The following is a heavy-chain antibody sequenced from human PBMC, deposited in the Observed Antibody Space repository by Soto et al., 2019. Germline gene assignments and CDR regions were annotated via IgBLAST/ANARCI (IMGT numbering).Heavy chain of an antibody. CDR2: ISGYNGNT. Sequence: QVQLVQSGVEVNKPGAAVEVSCKTSGYTFINHGISWVRQAPGQGPEWMGWISGYNGNTKYAQRFQGRVTLTTATSTRTAYMELRSLRSDDAAVSYCARARVATRLDAFDIWGQGTVVTVSS. J-gene: IGHJ3*02. CDR1: GYTFINHG. CDR3: ARARVATRLDAFDI. V-gene: IGHV1-18*04. D-gene: IGHD2-15*01.